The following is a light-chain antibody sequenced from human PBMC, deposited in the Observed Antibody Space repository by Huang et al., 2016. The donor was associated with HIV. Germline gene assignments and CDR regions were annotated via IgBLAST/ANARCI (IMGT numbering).Light chain of an antibody. CDR3: QHYDSSPPTCT. J-gene: IGKJ2*02. V-gene: IGKV3-20*01. CDR2: GAS. CDR1: QSVSSSY. Sequence: EIVLTQSPGTLSLSPGERATLSCRASQSVSSSYLAWYQQKPGQAPRLLIYGASPRATGIPDRFSGGGSGTDFSLTVSRLEPEYFAVYYCQHYDSSPPTCTFGQGTKLEIK.